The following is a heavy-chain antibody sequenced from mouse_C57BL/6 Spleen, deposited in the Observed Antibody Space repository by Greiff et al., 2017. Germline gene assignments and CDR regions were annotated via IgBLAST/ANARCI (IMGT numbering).Heavy chain of an antibody. V-gene: IGHV1-80*01. CDR2: IYPGDGDT. CDR3: ARGKGSPSYFDY. Sequence: VKVVESGAELVKPGASVKISCKASGYAFSSYWMNWVKQRPGKGLEWIGQIYPGDGDTNYNGKFKGKATLTADKSSSTAYMQLSSLTSEDSAVYFCARGKGSPSYFDYWGQGTTLTVSS. J-gene: IGHJ2*01. CDR1: GYAFSSYW.